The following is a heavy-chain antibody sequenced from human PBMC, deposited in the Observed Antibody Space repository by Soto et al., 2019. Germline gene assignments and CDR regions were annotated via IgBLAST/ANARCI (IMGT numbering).Heavy chain of an antibody. V-gene: IGHV4-59*12. CDR1: GGSLSTYY. D-gene: IGHD2-21*02. CDR3: ARHEYRDFVDRFDY. J-gene: IGHJ4*02. Sequence: SSESLSLTCSVSGGSLSTYYWSWIRQPPWKGLECIGYTYYSGSTTYNPSLKSRVTISVDTSKSHVSLKLRSVTAADTAIYYCARHEYRDFVDRFDYWGRGTLVTVSS. CDR2: TYYSGST.